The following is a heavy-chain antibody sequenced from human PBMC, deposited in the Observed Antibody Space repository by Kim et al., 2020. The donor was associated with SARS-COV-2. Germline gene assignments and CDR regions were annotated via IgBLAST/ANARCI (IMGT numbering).Heavy chain of an antibody. D-gene: IGHD2-2*01. CDR2: ISGSGGST. V-gene: IGHV3-23*01. Sequence: GASLRLSCAASGFSFSSYAMSWVRQAPGKGLEWVSAISGSGGSTYYADSVKGRFTISRDNSKNTLYLQMNSLRAEDTAVYYCANLPVVGYCSSTSCYVPNWGQGTLVTVSS. J-gene: IGHJ4*02. CDR1: GFSFSSYA. CDR3: ANLPVVGYCSSTSCYVPN.